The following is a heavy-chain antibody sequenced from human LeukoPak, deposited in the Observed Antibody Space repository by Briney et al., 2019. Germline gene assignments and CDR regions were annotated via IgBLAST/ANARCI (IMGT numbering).Heavy chain of an antibody. J-gene: IGHJ4*02. CDR3: ARDTGWELRHDY. D-gene: IGHD1-26*01. CDR2: IYYSGST. CDR1: GGSISSSSYY. Sequence: SETLSLTCTVSGGSISSSSYYWGWIRQLPGKGLEWIGSIYYSGSTYYNPSLKSRVTISVDTSKNQFSLKLSSVTAADTAVYYCARDTGWELRHDYWGQGTLVTVSS. V-gene: IGHV4-39*07.